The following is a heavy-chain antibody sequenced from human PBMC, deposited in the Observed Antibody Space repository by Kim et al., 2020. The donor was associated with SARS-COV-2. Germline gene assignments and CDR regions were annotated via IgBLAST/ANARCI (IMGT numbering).Heavy chain of an antibody. D-gene: IGHD3-10*01. CDR2: VYYSGST. Sequence: SEALSLTCSLSGGSISNYYWNWIRQPPGKGLEWIGCVYYSGSTNYNPSLKSRVGISVDTSKNQFSLKLSSVTAADTAVYYCARGGNIYGSGRTHFDFWGQGTLVTVSS. CDR1: GGSISNYY. CDR3: ARGGNIYGSGRTHFDF. V-gene: IGHV4-59*01. J-gene: IGHJ4*02.